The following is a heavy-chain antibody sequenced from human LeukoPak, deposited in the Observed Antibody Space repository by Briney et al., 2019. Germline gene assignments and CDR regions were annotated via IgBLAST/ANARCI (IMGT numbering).Heavy chain of an antibody. D-gene: IGHD3-9*01. J-gene: IGHJ4*02. CDR2: IVPILGIA. CDR1: GGTFINSA. V-gene: IGHV1-69*04. CDR3: ARGTRRGNYDILTGYHWDY. Sequence: SVKVSCKASGGTFINSAISWVRQAPGQGLEWMGRIVPILGIASYAQKFQGRVTITADESTSTAYMELSSLRFEDTAVYYCARGTRRGNYDILTGYHWDYWGQGTLVTVSS.